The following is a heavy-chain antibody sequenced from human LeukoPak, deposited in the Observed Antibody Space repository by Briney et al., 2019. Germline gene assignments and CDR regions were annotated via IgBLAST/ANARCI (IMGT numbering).Heavy chain of an antibody. J-gene: IGHJ4*02. D-gene: IGHD6-19*01. CDR3: AKDLGWYEYYFDY. V-gene: IGHV3-23*01. Sequence: GGSLRLSCAASGFTFSSYAMTWVRQAPGKGLEWVSTISGSGGSTYYADSVKGRFTISRDNSKNTLYLQMNSLRAEDTAVYYCAKDLGWYEYYFDYWGQGTLVTVSS. CDR1: GFTFSSYA. CDR2: ISGSGGST.